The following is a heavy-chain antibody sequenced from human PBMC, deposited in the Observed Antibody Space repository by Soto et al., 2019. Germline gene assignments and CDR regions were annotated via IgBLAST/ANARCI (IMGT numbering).Heavy chain of an antibody. CDR3: ARSVEGHFDY. D-gene: IGHD6-19*01. V-gene: IGHV3-48*02. CDR1: GFTFSVYS. CDR2: ITSDTKTI. Sequence: LRLSCVASGFTFSVYSMNWVRQAPGKGLEWFSYITSDTKTIKYADSVKGRFTISRDNAKNSVYLQMNSLRDEDTAVYYCARSVEGHFDYWGQGTVVTVSS. J-gene: IGHJ4*02.